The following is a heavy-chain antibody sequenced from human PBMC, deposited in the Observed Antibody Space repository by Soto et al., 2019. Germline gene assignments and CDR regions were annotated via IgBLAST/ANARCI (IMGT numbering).Heavy chain of an antibody. CDR1: GGSISSYY. J-gene: IGHJ4*02. CDR3: ARGRQDYVWGSYRPPYFDY. V-gene: IGHV4-59*01. CDR2: IYYSGST. Sequence: SETLSLTCTVSGGSISSYYWSWIRQPPGKGLEWIGYIYYSGSTNYNPSLKSRVTISVDTSKNQFSLKLSSVTAADTAVYYCARGRQDYVWGSYRPPYFDYWGQGTLVTVSS. D-gene: IGHD3-16*02.